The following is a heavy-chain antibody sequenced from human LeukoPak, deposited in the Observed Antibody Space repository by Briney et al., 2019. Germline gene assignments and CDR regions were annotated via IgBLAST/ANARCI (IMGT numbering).Heavy chain of an antibody. CDR1: GYTFTGYY. CDR2: INPNSGGT. CDR3: ARDQEEDYSGYDYVGPFDY. V-gene: IGHV1-2*02. Sequence: ASVKVSCKASGYTFTGYYMHWVRQAPGQGLEWMGWINPNSGGTNYAQKFQGRVTMTRDTSISTAYMELSRLRSDDTAVYYCARDQEEDYSGYDYVGPFDYWGQGTLVTVSS. D-gene: IGHD5-12*01. J-gene: IGHJ4*02.